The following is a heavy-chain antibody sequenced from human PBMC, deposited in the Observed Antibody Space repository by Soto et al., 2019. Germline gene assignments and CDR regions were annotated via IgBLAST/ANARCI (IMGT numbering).Heavy chain of an antibody. J-gene: IGHJ6*02. CDR2: INHSGST. Sequence: SELMSLRCAVEEGSSGDFYWRWIRQPPGKGLEWIGEINHSGSTNYNPSLKSRVTISVDTSKNQFSLKLSSVTAADTAVYYCARGGRRVSSGYYYYYYGMDVWGQGTTVTVSS. V-gene: IGHV4-34*01. D-gene: IGHD3-22*01. CDR1: EGSSGDFY. CDR3: ARGGRRVSSGYYYYYYGMDV.